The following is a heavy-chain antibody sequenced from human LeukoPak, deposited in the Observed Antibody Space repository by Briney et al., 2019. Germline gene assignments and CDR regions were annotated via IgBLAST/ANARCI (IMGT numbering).Heavy chain of an antibody. J-gene: IGHJ3*02. CDR1: GGSISSGSYY. D-gene: IGHD5-12*01. CDR3: ARDSEMGIVATLWVAFDI. V-gene: IGHV4-61*02. Sequence: SETLSLTCTVSGGSISSGSYYWSWIRQPAGKGLEWIGRIYTSGSTNYNPSLKSRVTISVDTSKNQFSLKLSSVTAADTAVYYCARDSEMGIVATLWVAFDIWGQGTMVTVSS. CDR2: IYTSGST.